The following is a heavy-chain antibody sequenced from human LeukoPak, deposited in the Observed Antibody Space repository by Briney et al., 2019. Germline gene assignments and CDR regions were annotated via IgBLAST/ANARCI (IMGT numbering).Heavy chain of an antibody. CDR2: IYYSGST. V-gene: IGHV4-59*01. Sequence: SETLSLTCTVSGGSISSYYWSWIRQPPGKGLEWIGYIYYSGSTNYNPSLKSRVTTSVDTSRNQFSLKLSSVTAADTAVYYCARAWYYYDSSGYSYDAFDIWGQGTMVTVSS. J-gene: IGHJ3*02. CDR3: ARAWYYYDSSGYSYDAFDI. CDR1: GGSISSYY. D-gene: IGHD3-22*01.